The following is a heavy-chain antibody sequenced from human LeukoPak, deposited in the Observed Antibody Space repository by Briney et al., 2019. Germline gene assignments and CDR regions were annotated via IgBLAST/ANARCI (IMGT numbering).Heavy chain of an antibody. V-gene: IGHV4-39*07. D-gene: IGHD4-23*01. J-gene: IGHJ4*02. CDR1: GGYTSSANHH. CDR2: IHHSGTS. Sequence: SETLSLSCTVSGGYTSSANHHWGWIRQAPGKGLEWIGSIHHSGTSNYNPSLKSRVSISVDTSKNQFSLEVHSVTAADTAVYYCARRPGGNSYFEYWGQGTLVTVSS. CDR3: ARRPGGNSYFEY.